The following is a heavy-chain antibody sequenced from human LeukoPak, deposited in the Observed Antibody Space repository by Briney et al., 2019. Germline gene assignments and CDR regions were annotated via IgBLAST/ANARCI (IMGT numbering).Heavy chain of an antibody. CDR1: GYTFTGYY. CDR3: ATDPGEIVPAAKGPRGDYCYGMDV. Sequence: ASVKVSCKASGYTFTGYYMHWVRQAPGQGLEWMGWINPNSGGTNYAQKFQGRVTMTRDTSISTAYTELSRLRSDDTAVYYCATDPGEIVPAAKGPRGDYCYGMDVWGQGTTVTVSS. V-gene: IGHV1-2*02. CDR2: INPNSGGT. J-gene: IGHJ6*02. D-gene: IGHD2-2*01.